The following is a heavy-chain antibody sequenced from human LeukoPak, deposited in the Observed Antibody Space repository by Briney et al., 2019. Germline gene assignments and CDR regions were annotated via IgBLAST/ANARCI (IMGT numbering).Heavy chain of an antibody. CDR3: AKFTETYYGYFDY. Sequence: PGGSPRLSCAASGFTFSSYAMSWVRQAPGKGLEWVSAISGRGGSTYYADSVKGRFTISRDNSKNTLYLQMNSLRAEDTAVYYCAKFTETYYGYFDYWGQGTLVTVSS. CDR2: ISGRGGST. D-gene: IGHD3-3*01. J-gene: IGHJ4*02. CDR1: GFTFSSYA. V-gene: IGHV3-23*01.